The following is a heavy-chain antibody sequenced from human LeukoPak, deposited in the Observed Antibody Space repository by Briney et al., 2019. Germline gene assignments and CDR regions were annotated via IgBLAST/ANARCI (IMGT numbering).Heavy chain of an antibody. CDR3: ARGAFYGGYGYFDY. CDR2: IYSDGST. CDR1: GFTVSSNY. Sequence: GGSLRLSCAASGFTVSSNYMNWVRQAPGKGLECVSVIYSDGSTYYADSVKGRFTISRDNSKNTLYLQMNSLRAGDMAVYYCARGAFYGGYGYFDYWGQGTLVTVSS. V-gene: IGHV3-66*01. D-gene: IGHD5-12*01. J-gene: IGHJ4*02.